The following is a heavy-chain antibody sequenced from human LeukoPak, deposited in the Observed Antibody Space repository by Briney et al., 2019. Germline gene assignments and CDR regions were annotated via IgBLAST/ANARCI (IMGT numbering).Heavy chain of an antibody. Sequence: SETLSLTCTVSGGSISSYYWSWIRQPPGKGLEWIGYIYYSGSTNYNPSLKSRVTISVDTSKNQFSLKLSSVTAVDTAVYYCARLPYYDFWSGYPKYGMDVWGQGTTVTVSS. CDR1: GGSISSYY. D-gene: IGHD3-3*01. J-gene: IGHJ6*02. CDR3: ARLPYYDFWSGYPKYGMDV. V-gene: IGHV4-59*01. CDR2: IYYSGST.